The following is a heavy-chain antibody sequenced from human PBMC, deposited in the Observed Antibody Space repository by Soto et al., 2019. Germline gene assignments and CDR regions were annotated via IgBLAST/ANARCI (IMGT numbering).Heavy chain of an antibody. D-gene: IGHD6-6*01. J-gene: IGHJ6*02. CDR2: ISYDGSNK. CDR1: GFTFSSYA. V-gene: IGHV3-30*14. Sequence: QVQLVESGGGVVQPGRSLRLSCAASGFTFSSYAMHWVRQAPGKGLEWVAVISYDGSNKYYADSVKGRFTISRDNTKNTLYLLKNAQRAEDRAVYYCATGDDRAARSYCYYGIDVWGQGTTVTVSS. CDR3: ATGDDRAARSYCYYGIDV.